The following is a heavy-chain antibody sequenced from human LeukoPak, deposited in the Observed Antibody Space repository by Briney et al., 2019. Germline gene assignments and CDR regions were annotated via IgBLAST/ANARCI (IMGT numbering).Heavy chain of an antibody. V-gene: IGHV1-69*05. Sequence: ASVNVSCKASGGTFSSYAISWVRQAPGQGLEWMGGIIPIFGTANYAQKFQGRVTITTDESTSTAYMELSSLRSEDTAVYYCARCIAAAGTLAFDIWGQGTMVTVSS. CDR3: ARCIAAAGTLAFDI. D-gene: IGHD6-13*01. CDR2: IIPIFGTA. CDR1: GGTFSSYA. J-gene: IGHJ3*02.